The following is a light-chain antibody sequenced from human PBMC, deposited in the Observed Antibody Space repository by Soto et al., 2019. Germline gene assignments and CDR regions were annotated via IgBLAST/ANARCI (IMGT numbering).Light chain of an antibody. J-gene: IGLJ2*01. CDR2: EVS. V-gene: IGLV2-14*01. CDR1: SSDVGGYDY. Sequence: QSALTQPASVSGSPGQSITISCTGTSSDVGGYDYVSWYQHFPGKAPKLIIYEVSNRPSGVSNRFSGSKSGNTASLTISGLQAEDEADYYCSSYTSSITVDVVFGGGTMLTVL. CDR3: SSYTSSITVDVV.